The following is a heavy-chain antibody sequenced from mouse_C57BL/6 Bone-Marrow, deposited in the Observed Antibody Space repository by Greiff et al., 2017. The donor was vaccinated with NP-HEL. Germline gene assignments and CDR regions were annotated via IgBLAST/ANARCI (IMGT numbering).Heavy chain of an antibody. CDR1: GYAFSSSW. Sequence: VQLQQSGPELVKPGASVKISCKASGYAFSSSWMNWVKQRPGKGLEWIGRIYPGDGDTNYNGKFKGKATLTADKSSSTAYMQLSSLTSEDSAVYFCARLDYYGMDYWGQGTSVTVSS. CDR3: ARLDYYGMDY. J-gene: IGHJ4*01. CDR2: IYPGDGDT. V-gene: IGHV1-82*01.